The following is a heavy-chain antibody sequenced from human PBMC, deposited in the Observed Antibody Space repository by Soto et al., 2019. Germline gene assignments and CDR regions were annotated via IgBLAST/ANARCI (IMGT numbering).Heavy chain of an antibody. CDR3: ARNQYCSGNRCYSYYYYGMDV. Sequence: QVQLQESGPGLVKPSQTLSLTCTVSGGSISSGDYYWSWIRQPSGKGLEWIGYIYYSGSTYYNPSLKSRVTISVDTSKNQFSLKLSSVTAADTAVYYCARNQYCSGNRCYSYYYYGMDVWGQGTTVTVSS. CDR1: GGSISSGDYY. D-gene: IGHD2-15*01. J-gene: IGHJ6*02. CDR2: IYYSGST. V-gene: IGHV4-30-4*01.